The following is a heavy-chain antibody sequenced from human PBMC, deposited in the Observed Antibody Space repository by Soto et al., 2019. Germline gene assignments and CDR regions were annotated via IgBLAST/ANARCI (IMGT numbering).Heavy chain of an antibody. CDR3: ASSSWYGDSYYFDY. CDR2: ISGSGGST. Sequence: GGSLRLSCAASGFTFSSYAMSWVRQAPGKGLEWVSAISGSGGSTYYADYVKGRFTISRDNSKNTLYLQMNSLRAEDTAVYYCASSSWYGDSYYFDYWGQGTLVTVSS. CDR1: GFTFSSYA. D-gene: IGHD6-13*01. V-gene: IGHV3-23*01. J-gene: IGHJ4*02.